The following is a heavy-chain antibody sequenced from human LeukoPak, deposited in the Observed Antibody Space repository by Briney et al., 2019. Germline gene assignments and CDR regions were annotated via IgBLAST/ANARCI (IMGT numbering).Heavy chain of an antibody. Sequence: GASVKVSCKASGYTFTSYGISWVRQAPGQGLEWMGWISAYNGNTNYAQKLQGRVTMTTVTSTSTAYMELRSLRSDDTAVYYCARNHLSHYDFWSGYYTRLFDYWGQGTLVTVSS. CDR2: ISAYNGNT. D-gene: IGHD3-3*01. J-gene: IGHJ4*02. CDR3: ARNHLSHYDFWSGYYTRLFDY. CDR1: GYTFTSYG. V-gene: IGHV1-18*01.